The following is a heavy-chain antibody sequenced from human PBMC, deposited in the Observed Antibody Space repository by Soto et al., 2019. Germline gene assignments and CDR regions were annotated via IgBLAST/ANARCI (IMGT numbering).Heavy chain of an antibody. CDR2: IDWDDDK. CDR3: ARTTYGDYGMDV. D-gene: IGHD4-17*01. V-gene: IGHV2-70*01. Sequence: SGPTLVNPTQTLTLTCTFSGFSLSTSGMCVSWIRQPPGKALEWLALIDWDDDKYYSTSLKTRLTISKDTSKNQVVLTMTNMDPVATVYYYGARTTYGDYGMDVWGQGTTVTVSS. J-gene: IGHJ6*02. CDR1: GFSLSTSGMC.